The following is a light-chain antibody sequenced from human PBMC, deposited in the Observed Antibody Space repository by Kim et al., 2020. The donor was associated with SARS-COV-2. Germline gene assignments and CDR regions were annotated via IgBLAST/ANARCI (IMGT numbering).Light chain of an antibody. CDR2: ANA. CDR1: RSNIGTDYD. CDR3: QAYDISLSVWV. Sequence: RGNIACTVSRSNIGTDYDVHWYRQLPGTAPKRRIYANANRPSGVPDRVSGSRSGTSASLAITGLRAEDEADYHCQAYDISLSVWVFGGGTQLTVL. J-gene: IGLJ3*02. V-gene: IGLV1-40*01.